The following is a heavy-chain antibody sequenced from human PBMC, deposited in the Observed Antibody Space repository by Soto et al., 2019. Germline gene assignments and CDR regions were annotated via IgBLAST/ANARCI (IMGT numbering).Heavy chain of an antibody. J-gene: IGHJ4*02. CDR3: ARESEDLTSNFDY. CDR2: ISSRSTNI. V-gene: IGHV3-21*06. Sequence: TVGSLRLSCVGSGFTFSGYSMAWVRQAPGRGLEWVASISSRSTNIDYADSMKGRFTISRDNAKNSLYLEMNSLRAEDTAVYYCARESEDLTSNFDYWGQGTLVTVSS. CDR1: GFTFSGYS.